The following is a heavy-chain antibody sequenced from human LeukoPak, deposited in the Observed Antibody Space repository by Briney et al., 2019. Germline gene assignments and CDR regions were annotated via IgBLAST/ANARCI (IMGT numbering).Heavy chain of an antibody. CDR1: GFTFSNSA. CDR2: ISASGDTT. D-gene: IGHD3-22*01. V-gene: IGHV3-23*01. Sequence: GGSLRLSCAASGFTFSNSAMTWVRQSPGKGLEWVSDISASGDTTHYADSVKGRFTISRDNSKHTLYLQMNSLRAEDTAVYYCARGSRITMISWGQGTLVTVSS. CDR3: ARGSRITMIS. J-gene: IGHJ4*02.